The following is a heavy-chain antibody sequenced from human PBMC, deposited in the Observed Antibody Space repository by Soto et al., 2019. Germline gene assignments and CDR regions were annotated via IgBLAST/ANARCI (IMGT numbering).Heavy chain of an antibody. D-gene: IGHD6-19*01. Sequence: PGGSLRLSCAASGFNFNSYTVNWVRQAPGKRLEWLSSISSSGYITEYAASVKGRFTISRDESKNSVYLQMEGLKTEDTAIYLCASHTVSAILPAMDVWGQGTAVTVSS. J-gene: IGHJ6*02. CDR2: ISSSGYIT. CDR1: GFNFNSYT. CDR3: ASHTVSAILPAMDV. V-gene: IGHV3-21*04.